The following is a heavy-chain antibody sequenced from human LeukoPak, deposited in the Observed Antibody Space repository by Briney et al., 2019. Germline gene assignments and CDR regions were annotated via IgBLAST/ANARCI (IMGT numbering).Heavy chain of an antibody. CDR1: GGTFSSYA. J-gene: IGHJ5*02. V-gene: IGHV1-69*01. D-gene: IGHD4-23*01. CDR3: ARAGDGGNSFTNWFDP. CDR2: IIPIFGTA. Sequence: SVKVSCKASGGTFSSYAISWVRQAPGQGLEWMGGIIPIFGTANYAQKFQGRVTITADESTSTAYMELSSLRSEDTAVSYCARAGDGGNSFTNWFDPWGQGTLVTVSS.